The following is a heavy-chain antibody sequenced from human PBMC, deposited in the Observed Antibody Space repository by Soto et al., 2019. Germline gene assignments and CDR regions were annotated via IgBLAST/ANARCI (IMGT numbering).Heavy chain of an antibody. Sequence: PSYTLSLTCTVSGGSFKIGSYYWSWVRQPPGKGLGWIGYVYYTGRTSYSPSLKSRVTISADTSKNQFSLILTSVTAADTAVYYCARDYDHFVHWGHASLVTVFS. D-gene: IGHD3-16*01. J-gene: IGHJ4*01. CDR1: GGSFKIGSYY. CDR3: ARDYDHFVH. V-gene: IGHV4-61*01. CDR2: VYYTGRT.